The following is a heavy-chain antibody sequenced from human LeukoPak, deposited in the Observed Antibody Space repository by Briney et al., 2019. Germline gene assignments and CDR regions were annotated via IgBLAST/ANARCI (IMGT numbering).Heavy chain of an antibody. CDR3: ARVVVVAATWYWYFDL. CDR1: GDSISIYY. Sequence: SETLSLTCSVSGDSISIYYWSWIRQPPGKGLEWIAYGHHSESSNYNPSLKSRVTISVDTSKNQFSLKLSPVTAADTAVYYCARVVVVAATWYWYFDLWGRGTLVTVSS. J-gene: IGHJ2*01. CDR2: GHHSESS. V-gene: IGHV4-59*01. D-gene: IGHD2-15*01.